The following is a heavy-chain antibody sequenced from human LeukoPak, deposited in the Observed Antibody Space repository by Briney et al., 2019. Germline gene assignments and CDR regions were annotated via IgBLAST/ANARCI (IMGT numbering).Heavy chain of an antibody. D-gene: IGHD3-10*01. Sequence: SETLSLTCRVSGASISTYYWSWIRQPVGKGLEWIGQIKTSGSTHYNSSLESRVTMSLDTSKKQFSLNLTSVTAADTAVYYCAKVAMYYYGSETYFFFDDWGQGTLVTVSS. CDR2: IKTSGST. CDR3: AKVAMYYYGSETYFFFDD. CDR1: GASISTYY. J-gene: IGHJ4*02. V-gene: IGHV4-4*07.